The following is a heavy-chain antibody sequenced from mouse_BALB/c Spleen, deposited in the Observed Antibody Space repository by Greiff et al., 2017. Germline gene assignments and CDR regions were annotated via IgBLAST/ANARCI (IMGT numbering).Heavy chain of an antibody. Sequence: EVKLVESGGGLVKPGGSLKLSCAASGFTFSSYTMSWVRQTPEKRLEWVATISSGGGNTYYPDSVKGRFTISRDNAKNNLYLQMSSLRSEDTALYYCARYDGYVEAWFAYWGQGTLVTVSA. V-gene: IGHV5-9*03. CDR3: ARYDGYVEAWFAY. CDR1: GFTFSSYT. J-gene: IGHJ3*01. CDR2: ISSGGGNT. D-gene: IGHD1-2*01.